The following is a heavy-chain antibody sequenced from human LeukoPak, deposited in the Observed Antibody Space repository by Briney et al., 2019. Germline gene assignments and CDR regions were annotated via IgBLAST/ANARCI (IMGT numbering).Heavy chain of an antibody. CDR1: GFTFSSYA. Sequence: GRSLRLSCAASGFTFSSYAMHWVRQAPGKGLEWVAVIWYNGSNKNYADSVKGRFTISRDNSRSSLFLQMNSLRAEDTAIYYWAGAMVDAFGIWGQGTMLTVSS. CDR2: IWYNGSNK. J-gene: IGHJ3*02. V-gene: IGHV3-33*01. D-gene: IGHD5-18*01. CDR3: AGAMVDAFGI.